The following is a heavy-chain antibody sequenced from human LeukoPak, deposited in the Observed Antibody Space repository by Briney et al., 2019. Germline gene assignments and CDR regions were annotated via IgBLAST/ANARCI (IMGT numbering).Heavy chain of an antibody. D-gene: IGHD3-22*01. CDR2: IYNSGIT. CDR3: ARVRYYYDSSGFNFDY. Sequence: SETLSLTCTVSGGSMRGFYWSWIRQPAGKGLEWIGRIYNSGITNYSPSLKSRVTISVDTSKNQFSLKLSSVTAADTAVYYCARVRYYYDSSGFNFDYWGQGTLVTVSS. J-gene: IGHJ4*02. CDR1: GGSMRGFY. V-gene: IGHV4-4*07.